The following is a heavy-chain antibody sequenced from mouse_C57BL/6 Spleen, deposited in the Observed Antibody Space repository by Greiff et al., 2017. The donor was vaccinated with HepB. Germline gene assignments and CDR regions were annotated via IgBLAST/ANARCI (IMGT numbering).Heavy chain of an antibody. J-gene: IGHJ2*01. V-gene: IGHV5-16*01. CDR1: GFTFSDYY. Sequence: EVKLVESEGGLVQPGSSMKLSCTASGFTFSDYYMAWVRQVPEKGLEWVANINYDGSSTYYLDSLKSRFIISRDNAKNILYLQMSSLKSEDTATYYCARDRGWSLFDYWGQGTTLTVSS. CDR3: ARDRGWSLFDY. D-gene: IGHD3-3*01. CDR2: INYDGSST.